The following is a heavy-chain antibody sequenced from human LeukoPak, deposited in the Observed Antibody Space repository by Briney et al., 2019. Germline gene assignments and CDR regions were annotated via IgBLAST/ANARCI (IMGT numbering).Heavy chain of an antibody. CDR3: ARSGGAGWRYYYYYYMDV. D-gene: IGHD6-19*01. CDR2: ISAYNGNR. Sequence: ASVKVSCKASGYTFTSYGISWERHAPGQGLEWMGWISAYNGNRNYSQKLQGRVTMTTATSTSTAYMELRSLRSDDTAVYYCARSGGAGWRYYYYYYMDVWGKGTTVTVSS. V-gene: IGHV1-18*01. J-gene: IGHJ6*03. CDR1: GYTFTSYG.